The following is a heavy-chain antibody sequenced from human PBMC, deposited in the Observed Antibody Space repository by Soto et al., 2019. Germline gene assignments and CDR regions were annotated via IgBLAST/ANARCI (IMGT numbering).Heavy chain of an antibody. D-gene: IGHD5-12*01. J-gene: IGHJ4*02. V-gene: IGHV4-31*03. CDR3: ARGRDVIVATIPFDY. CDR1: GGSISSGGYY. CDR2: IYYSGST. Sequence: LSLTCTVSGGSISSGGYYWSWIRQHPGKGLEWIGYIYYSGSTYYNPSLKSRVTISVDTSKNQFSLKLSSVTAADTAVYYCARGRDVIVATIPFDYWGQGTLVTVSS.